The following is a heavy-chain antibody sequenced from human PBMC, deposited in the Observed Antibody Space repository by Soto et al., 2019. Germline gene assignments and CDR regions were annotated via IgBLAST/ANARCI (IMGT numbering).Heavy chain of an antibody. D-gene: IGHD4-17*01. CDR2: INHSGST. V-gene: IGHV4-34*01. Sequence: QVQLQQWGAGLLKPSETLSLTCAVYGGSFSGYYWSWIRQPPGKGLEWIGEINHSGSTNYNPSLKSRVTISVDTSKNQFSLKLSSVTAADTAVYYCASDYGDKHGPDYWGQGTLVTVSS. CDR3: ASDYGDKHGPDY. CDR1: GGSFSGYY. J-gene: IGHJ4*02.